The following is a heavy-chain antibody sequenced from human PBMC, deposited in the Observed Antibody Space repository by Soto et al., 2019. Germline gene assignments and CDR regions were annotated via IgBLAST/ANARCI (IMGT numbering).Heavy chain of an antibody. D-gene: IGHD4-17*01. Sequence: GGSLRLSCAASGFTFSRDGMSWVRQAPGKGLEWVSLITDNGGSTYYADSVKGRFTISRDNTKNTLSLQMNSLRAEDTAVYYCAKERATTTAFDYWGQGALVTVSS. CDR3: AKERATTTAFDY. CDR2: ITDNGGST. CDR1: GFTFSRDG. J-gene: IGHJ4*02. V-gene: IGHV3-23*01.